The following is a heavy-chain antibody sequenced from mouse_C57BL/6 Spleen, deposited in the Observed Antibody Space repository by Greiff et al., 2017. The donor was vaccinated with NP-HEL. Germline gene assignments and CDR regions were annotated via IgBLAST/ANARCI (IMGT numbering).Heavy chain of an antibody. CDR3: AISDSSGKAWFAY. CDR2: IHPSDSDP. Sequence: QVQLQQPGAELVKPGASVKVSCKASGYTFTSYWMHWVKQRPGQGLEWIGRIHPSDSDPNYNQKFKGKATLTVDKSSSTAYMQLSSLTSEDSAVYYCAISDSSGKAWFAYWGQGTLVTVSA. V-gene: IGHV1-74*01. J-gene: IGHJ3*01. D-gene: IGHD3-2*02. CDR1: GYTFTSYW.